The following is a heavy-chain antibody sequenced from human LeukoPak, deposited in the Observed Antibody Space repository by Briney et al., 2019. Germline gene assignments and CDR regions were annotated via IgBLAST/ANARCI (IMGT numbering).Heavy chain of an antibody. CDR2: IKQDGSEK. D-gene: IGHD6-19*01. Sequence: PGGSLRLSCAASGFTFSSYWMSWVRQAPGKGLQWAANIKQDGSEKYYVDSVKGRFTISRDNAKNSLYLQMNSLRAEDTAVYYCARATISVAYAFDIWGQGTMVTVSS. CDR1: GFTFSSYW. J-gene: IGHJ3*02. CDR3: ARATISVAYAFDI. V-gene: IGHV3-7*02.